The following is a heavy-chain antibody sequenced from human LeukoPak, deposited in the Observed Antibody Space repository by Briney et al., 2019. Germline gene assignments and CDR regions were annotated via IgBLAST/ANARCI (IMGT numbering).Heavy chain of an antibody. CDR3: AELGITMIGGV. CDR1: GFTFSSYW. J-gene: IGHJ6*04. D-gene: IGHD3-10*02. V-gene: IGHV3-48*04. Sequence: PGGSLRLSCAASGFTFSSYWMHWVRQAPGKGLEWVSYISSSGSIIYYADSVKGRFTISRDNAKNSLYLQMNSLRAEDTAVYYCAELGITMIGGVWGKGTTVTISS. CDR2: ISSSGSII.